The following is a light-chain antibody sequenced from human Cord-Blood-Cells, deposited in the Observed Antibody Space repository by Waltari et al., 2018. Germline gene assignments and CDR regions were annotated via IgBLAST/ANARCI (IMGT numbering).Light chain of an antibody. CDR2: YVS. CDR3: MQGTHCTPWT. J-gene: IGKJ1*01. V-gene: IGKV2-30*02. Sequence: LPVTVGQPASIFSRYSQSLVHSEGNSYWNWFQQRQAQSPRRLIYYVSTRYSGVPHRFSGSGSGTDFKLKISSMEAEDVGVSYYMQGTHCTPWTFGQGTKVEIK. CDR1: QSLVHSEGNSY.